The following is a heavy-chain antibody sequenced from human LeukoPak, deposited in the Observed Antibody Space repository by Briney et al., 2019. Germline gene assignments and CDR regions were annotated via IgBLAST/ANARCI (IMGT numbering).Heavy chain of an antibody. Sequence: PSETLSLTCTVSGGSISSSSYYWGWIRQPPGKGLEWIGSIYYSGSTYYNPSLKSRVTISVDTSKNQFSLKLSSVTAADTAVYYCAGIGYCSSTSCLEFDPWGQGTLVTVSS. J-gene: IGHJ5*02. CDR1: GGSISSSSYY. D-gene: IGHD2-2*01. CDR2: IYYSGST. CDR3: AGIGYCSSTSCLEFDP. V-gene: IGHV4-39*01.